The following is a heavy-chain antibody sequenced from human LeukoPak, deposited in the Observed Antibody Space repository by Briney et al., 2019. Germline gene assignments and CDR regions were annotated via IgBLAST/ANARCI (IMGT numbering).Heavy chain of an antibody. J-gene: IGHJ3*02. Sequence: GASVKVSCKASGYTFTSYDINWVRQATGQGLEWMGWMNPNSGNTGYAQKFQGRVTMTRNTSISTAYMELSSLRSEDTAVYYCARSVLRYFDWLFGDAFDIWGQGTMVTVSS. CDR3: ARSVLRYFDWLFGDAFDI. CDR1: GYTFTSYD. V-gene: IGHV1-8*01. CDR2: MNPNSGNT. D-gene: IGHD3-9*01.